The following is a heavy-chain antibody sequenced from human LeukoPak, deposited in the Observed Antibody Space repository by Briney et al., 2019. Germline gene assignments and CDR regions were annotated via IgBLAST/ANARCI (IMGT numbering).Heavy chain of an antibody. Sequence: GGSLRLSCAASGFTVSSNYMSWVRQAPGKGLEWVSVISSSGSTYYADSVTGRFTISRDNSKNTLYLQMNSLRAEDTAVYYCARDGAYSSGYYPFDSWGQGILVTVSS. CDR3: ARDGAYSSGYYPFDS. V-gene: IGHV3-53*01. J-gene: IGHJ4*02. D-gene: IGHD6-25*01. CDR1: GFTVSSNY. CDR2: ISSSGST.